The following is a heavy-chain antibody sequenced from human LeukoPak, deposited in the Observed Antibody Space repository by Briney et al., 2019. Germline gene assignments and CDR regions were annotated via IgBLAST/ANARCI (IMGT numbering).Heavy chain of an antibody. CDR2: ISAYNGNT. J-gene: IGHJ4*02. CDR1: GYTFTSYG. V-gene: IGHV1-18*01. D-gene: IGHD6-19*01. Sequence: GASVTVSCTASGYTFTSYGISWARQAPGQGLEWMGWISAYNGNTNYAQKLQGRVTMTTDTSTSTAYMELRSLRSDDTAVYYCARLVDRGGWYYFDYWGQGTLVTVSS. CDR3: ARLVDRGGWYYFDY.